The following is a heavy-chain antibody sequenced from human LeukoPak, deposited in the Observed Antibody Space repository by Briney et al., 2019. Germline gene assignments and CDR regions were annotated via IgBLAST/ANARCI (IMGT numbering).Heavy chain of an antibody. D-gene: IGHD2-15*01. Sequence: PGGSLRLSCTASGFSFSSYEMNWVRQAPRKGLEWVSNISSSGSTIYYADSVRGRFTISRDNAKTSLYLQMNSLRVEDTAVYYCAREVGYCSGGRCLHYYFVYWGQGTLVTVSS. CDR2: ISSSGSTI. CDR3: AREVGYCSGGRCLHYYFVY. J-gene: IGHJ4*02. CDR1: GFSFSSYE. V-gene: IGHV3-48*03.